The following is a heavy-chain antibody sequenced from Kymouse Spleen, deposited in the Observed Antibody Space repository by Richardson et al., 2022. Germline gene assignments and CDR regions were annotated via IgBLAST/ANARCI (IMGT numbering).Heavy chain of an antibody. D-gene: IGHD4-11,IGHD4-11*01. CDR2: INHSGST. CDR3: ARGHDYSNYLNWFDP. V-gene: IGHV4-34*01. Sequence: QVQLQQWGAGLLKPSETLSLTCAVYGGSFSGYYWSWIRQPPGKGLEWIGEINHSGSTNYNPSLKSRVTISVDTSKNQFSLKLSSVTAADTAVYYCARGHDYSNYLNWFDPWGQGTLVTVSS. J-gene: IGHJ5*02. CDR1: GGSFSGYY.